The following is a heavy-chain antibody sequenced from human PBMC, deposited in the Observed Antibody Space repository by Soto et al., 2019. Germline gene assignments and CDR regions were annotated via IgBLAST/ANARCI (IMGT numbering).Heavy chain of an antibody. CDR2: IYYSGST. D-gene: IGHD2-21*02. CDR1: GGSISSGGYY. CDR3: ARVCGGDCHYGMDV. Sequence: PSETLSLTCTVSGGSISSGGYYWSWIRQHPGKGLEWIGYIYYSGSTYYNPPLKSRVTISVDTPKTQFSLKLSSVTAADTAVYYCARVCGGDCHYGMDVWGQGTTVTVSS. V-gene: IGHV4-31*03. J-gene: IGHJ6*02.